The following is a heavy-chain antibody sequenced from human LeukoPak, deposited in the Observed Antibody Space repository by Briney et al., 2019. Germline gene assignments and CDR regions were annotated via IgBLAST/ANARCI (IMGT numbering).Heavy chain of an antibody. CDR2: ISSSSSYI. Sequence: PGGSLRLSCAASGFTFSSYSMNWVRQAPGKGLEWASSISSSSSYIYYADSVKGRFTISRDNAKNSLYLQMNSLRAEDTAVYYCARDLGGDILTGYYLYYFDYWGQGTLVTVSS. V-gene: IGHV3-21*01. CDR3: ARDLGGDILTGYYLYYFDY. CDR1: GFTFSSYS. J-gene: IGHJ4*02. D-gene: IGHD3-9*01.